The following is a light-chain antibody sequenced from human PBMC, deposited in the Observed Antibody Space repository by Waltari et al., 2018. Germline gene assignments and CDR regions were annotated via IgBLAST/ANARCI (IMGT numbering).Light chain of an antibody. CDR3: QQYNSYLFT. J-gene: IGKJ3*01. Sequence: DIQMTQSPSTLSASVGDRVTITCRASQSISSWLAWYQQKPGKAPKPLIYKASRLESGVPARFSGSGSGTEFTLTISSLQPDDFATYYCQQYNSYLFTFGPGTKVDIK. CDR2: KAS. V-gene: IGKV1-5*03. CDR1: QSISSW.